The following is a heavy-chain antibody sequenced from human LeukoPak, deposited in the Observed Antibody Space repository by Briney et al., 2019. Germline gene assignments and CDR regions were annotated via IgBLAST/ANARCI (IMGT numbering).Heavy chain of an antibody. D-gene: IGHD5-12*01. CDR2: ISWNSDSV. V-gene: IGHV3-9*01. CDR3: ARAYSGYDSPVY. J-gene: IGHJ4*02. CDR1: GFTFDDYG. Sequence: GGSLRLSCAASGFTFDDYGMHWVRQAPGKGLEWVSGISWNSDSVGYADSVKGRFTISRDNAENSLYLQMNSLRAEDTAVYYCARAYSGYDSPVYWGQGTLVTVSS.